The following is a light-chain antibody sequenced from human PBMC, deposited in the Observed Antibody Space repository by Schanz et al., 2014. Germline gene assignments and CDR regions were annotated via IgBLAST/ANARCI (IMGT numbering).Light chain of an antibody. CDR2: WAS. CDR3: QQYYSLPLT. J-gene: IGKJ4*01. CDR1: QSILYNSNNKNY. V-gene: IGKV4-1*01. Sequence: DIVMTQSPDSLAVSLGERATINCKSSQSILYNSNNKNYLSWYQQKPGQPPKPLIYWASTRESGVPDRFSGSGSGADFTLTISSLQAEDVAVYYCQQYYSLPLTFGGGTKVEIK.